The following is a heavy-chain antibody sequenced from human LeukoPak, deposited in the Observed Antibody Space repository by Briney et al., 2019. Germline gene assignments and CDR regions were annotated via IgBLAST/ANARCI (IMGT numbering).Heavy chain of an antibody. D-gene: IGHD2-2*03. CDR2: ISSSRSTI. CDR3: ARVDGMDV. V-gene: IGHV3-48*02. Sequence: GGSLRLSCAASGFTFSSYSMNWVRQAPGKGLEWVSYISSSRSTIYYADSQKGRFTIARDYANSALYLQMNSLRDEDTAVYYCARVDGMDVGGQGTTVTVS. CDR1: GFTFSSYS. J-gene: IGHJ6*02.